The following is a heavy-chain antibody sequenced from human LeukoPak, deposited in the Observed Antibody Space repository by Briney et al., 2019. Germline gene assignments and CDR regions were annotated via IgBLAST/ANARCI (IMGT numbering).Heavy chain of an antibody. CDR3: ARGAWIAAGIFDP. D-gene: IGHD6-13*01. Sequence: PGGSLRLSCAASGFTFTSYAMSWVRQAPGKGLEWVSAISGGGGYTSTYYADSVKGRFTITRNNAKNSLYLQMNSRRAEDTAVYHCARGAWIAAGIFDPWGQGTLVTVSS. CDR1: GFTFTSYA. V-gene: IGHV3-23*01. J-gene: IGHJ5*02. CDR2: ISGGGGYTST.